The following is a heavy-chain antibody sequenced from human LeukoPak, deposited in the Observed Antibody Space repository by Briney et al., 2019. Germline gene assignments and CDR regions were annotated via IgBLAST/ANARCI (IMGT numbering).Heavy chain of an antibody. CDR1: GGTFSSYA. CDR3: ASGWSSSWYTAGYYYMDV. CDR2: IIPIFGTA. Sequence: SVKVSCKASGGTFSSYAISWVRQAPGQGLELMGGIIPIFGTANYAQKFQGRVTITTDESTSTAYMELSSWRSEDTAVYYCASGWSSSWYTAGYYYMDVWGKGTTVTVSS. D-gene: IGHD6-13*01. J-gene: IGHJ6*03. V-gene: IGHV1-69*05.